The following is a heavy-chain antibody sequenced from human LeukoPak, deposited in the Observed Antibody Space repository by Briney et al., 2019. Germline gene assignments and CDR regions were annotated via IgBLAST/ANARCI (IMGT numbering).Heavy chain of an antibody. CDR1: GYTFTSYD. J-gene: IGHJ4*02. CDR3: ARGKERITLVQGPDC. CDR2: MNPDSGNT. V-gene: IGHV1-8*01. Sequence: ASVKLSCKASGYTFTSYDINWVRQAPGQGLGWMGWMNPDSGNTGYAQKFQGRVTMTRDTSINTAYMELSSLRSEDTAVYYCARGKERITLVQGPDCWGQGTLVTVSS. D-gene: IGHD3-10*01.